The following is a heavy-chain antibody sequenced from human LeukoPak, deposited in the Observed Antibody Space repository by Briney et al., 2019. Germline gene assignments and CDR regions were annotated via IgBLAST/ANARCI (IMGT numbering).Heavy chain of an antibody. V-gene: IGHV3-53*01. J-gene: IGHJ1*01. D-gene: IGHD5-24*01. CDR2: IYGGGST. Sequence: GGSLRLSCAASGFIVSSNYMSWVRQGPGEGLEWVSIIYGGGSTFYADSVKGRFTISRDNSKNTLYLQMNSLRAEDTAVYYCARDGYSAEYFQHWGQGTLVTVSS. CDR3: ARDGYSAEYFQH. CDR1: GFIVSSNY.